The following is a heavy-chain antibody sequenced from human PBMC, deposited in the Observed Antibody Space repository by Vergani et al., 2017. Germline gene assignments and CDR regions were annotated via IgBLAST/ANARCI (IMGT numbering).Heavy chain of an antibody. D-gene: IGHD3-22*01. J-gene: IGHJ4*02. V-gene: IGHV3-30-3*01. CDR3: AGGRYYYDSSGPDY. Sequence: QVQLVESGGGVVQPGRSLRLSCAASGFTFSSYAMHWVRQAPGKGLEWVAVISYDGSNKYYADSVKGRFTISRDNSKNTLYLQRNSLRAEDTAVYYCAGGRYYYDSSGPDYWGQGTLVTVSS. CDR1: GFTFSSYA. CDR2: ISYDGSNK.